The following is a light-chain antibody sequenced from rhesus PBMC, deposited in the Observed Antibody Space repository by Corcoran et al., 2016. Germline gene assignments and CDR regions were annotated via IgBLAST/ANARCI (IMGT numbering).Light chain of an antibody. J-gene: IGKJ2*01. CDR2: YAS. CDR1: QGIKNE. CDR3: QQYNNSPYS. Sequence: DIQMTQSPSSLSASVGDTVTITCRASQGIKNELSWYQQKPGKAPKTLIHYASSLETGVPSRLSGSGSGTDYTLTISSLQPEDIATYYCQQYNNSPYSFGQGTKVEIK. V-gene: IGKV1-66*01.